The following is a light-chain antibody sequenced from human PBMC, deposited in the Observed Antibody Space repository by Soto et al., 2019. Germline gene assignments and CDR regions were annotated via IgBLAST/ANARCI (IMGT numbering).Light chain of an antibody. V-gene: IGLV2-14*01. J-gene: IGLJ2*01. CDR2: EVT. CDR1: SSDVGGYNY. Sequence: QSALTQPASVSGSPGQSITIFCGGTSSDVGGYNYVSWYQQHPDTAPKLLIYEVTIRPSGVPDRFSGSKSGNTASLTISGLQPEDEADYYCCSYAGSSLVFGGGTKLTVL. CDR3: CSYAGSSLV.